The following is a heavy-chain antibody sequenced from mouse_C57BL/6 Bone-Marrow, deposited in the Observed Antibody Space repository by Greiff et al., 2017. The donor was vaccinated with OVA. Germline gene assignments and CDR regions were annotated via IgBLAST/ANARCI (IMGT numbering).Heavy chain of an antibody. Sequence: QVQLQQSGPGLVQPSQSLSITCTVSGFSLTSYGVHWVRQSPGKGLEWLGVIWSGGSTDYNAAFISRLSISKDNSKSQVFFKMNSLQADDTAIYYCATPYYDSIAWFAYWGQGTLVTVSA. V-gene: IGHV2-2*01. D-gene: IGHD2-4*01. CDR2: IWSGGST. CDR1: GFSLTSYG. J-gene: IGHJ3*01. CDR3: ATPYYDSIAWFAY.